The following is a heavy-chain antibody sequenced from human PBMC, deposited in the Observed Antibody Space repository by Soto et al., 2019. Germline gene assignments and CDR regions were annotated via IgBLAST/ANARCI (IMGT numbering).Heavy chain of an antibody. CDR1: GGSISSYY. D-gene: IGHD3-9*01. CDR3: ARAGKNYDILTGYQTDYYYYYMDV. V-gene: IGHV4-59*01. J-gene: IGHJ6*03. CDR2: IYYSGST. Sequence: PSETLSLTCTVSGGSISSYYWSWIRQPPGKGLEWIGYIYYSGSTNYNPSLKSRVTISVDTSKNQFSLKLSSVTAADTAVYYCARAGKNYDILTGYQTDYYYYYMDVWGKGTTVTVSS.